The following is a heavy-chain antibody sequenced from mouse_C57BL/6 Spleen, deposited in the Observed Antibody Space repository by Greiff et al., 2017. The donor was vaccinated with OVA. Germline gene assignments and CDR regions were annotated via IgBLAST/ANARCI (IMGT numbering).Heavy chain of an antibody. CDR2: ISYDGSN. CDR3: ARGGLLRY. J-gene: IGHJ2*01. CDR1: GYSITSGYS. V-gene: IGHV3-6*01. D-gene: IGHD1-1*01. Sequence: ESGPGLVKPSQSLSLTCSVPGYSITSGYSWNWIRQFPGNKLEWMGYISYDGSNNYNPSLKNRISITRDTSKNQFFLKLNSVTTEDTATYYCARGGLLRYWGQGTTLTVSS.